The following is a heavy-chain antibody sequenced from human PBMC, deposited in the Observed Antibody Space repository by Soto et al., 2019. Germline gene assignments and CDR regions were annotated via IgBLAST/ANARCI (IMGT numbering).Heavy chain of an antibody. Sequence: GESLKISCKGSGYSFTTYRIGWIRQMPGKGLEWMGIIYPGDSETRYSPSFQGQVTISADNSNTTAYLQWSGLKASDTSMYYCARQRIEAAFDAFDIWGQGTMVTVSS. CDR2: IYPGDSET. D-gene: IGHD6-13*01. J-gene: IGHJ3*02. CDR1: GYSFTTYR. V-gene: IGHV5-51*01. CDR3: ARQRIEAAFDAFDI.